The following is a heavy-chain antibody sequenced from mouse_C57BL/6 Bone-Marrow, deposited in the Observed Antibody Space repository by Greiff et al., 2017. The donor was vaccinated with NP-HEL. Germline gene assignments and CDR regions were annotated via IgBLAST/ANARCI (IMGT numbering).Heavy chain of an antibody. CDR2: ISYSGST. CDR3: AREYYGSSPYWYFDV. Sequence: VQLQQSGPGLAKPSQTLSLTCSVTGYSITSDYWNWIRKFPGNKLEYMGYISYSGSTYYNPSLKSRISITRDTSKNQYYLQLNSVTTEDTATYYCAREYYGSSPYWYFDVWGTGTTVTVSS. D-gene: IGHD1-1*01. J-gene: IGHJ1*03. CDR1: GYSITSDY. V-gene: IGHV3-8*01.